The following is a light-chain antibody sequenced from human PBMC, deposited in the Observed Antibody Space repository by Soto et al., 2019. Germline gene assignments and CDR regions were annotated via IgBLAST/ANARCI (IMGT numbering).Light chain of an antibody. Sequence: EIVLTQSPATLSLSPGERATLSCRASQSVSYYLAWYQQKPGQAPRLLIYGVSTRATGIPAKFSASGSGTEFTLTISSLQSEDFAVYYCQQYNKWPQTFGQGTKVDI. V-gene: IGKV3-15*01. J-gene: IGKJ1*01. CDR1: QSVSYY. CDR2: GVS. CDR3: QQYNKWPQT.